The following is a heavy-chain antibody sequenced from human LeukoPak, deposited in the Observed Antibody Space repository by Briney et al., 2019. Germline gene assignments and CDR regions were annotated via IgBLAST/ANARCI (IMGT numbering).Heavy chain of an antibody. CDR3: ARGSTYYDSSGQVPFDY. CDR1: GFNVSSNY. J-gene: IGHJ4*02. V-gene: IGHV3-53*01. CDR2: IYSGGGT. Sequence: GGSLRLSCAASGFNVSSNYMTWVRQAPGKGLEWVSVIYSGGGTYHADSVRGRFTISRDTSKNTLYLQMNSLRAEDTAVYYCARGSTYYDSSGQVPFDYWGQGTLVTVSS. D-gene: IGHD3-22*01.